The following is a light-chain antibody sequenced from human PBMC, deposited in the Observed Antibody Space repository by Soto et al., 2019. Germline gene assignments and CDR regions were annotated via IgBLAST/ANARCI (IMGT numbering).Light chain of an antibody. CDR1: SSDVGDYNY. CDR3: SSYTSISTDV. CDR2: EVS. J-gene: IGLJ1*01. V-gene: IGLV2-14*01. Sequence: QSALTQPASVSGSPGQSITISCTGTSSDVGDYNYVSWYQHHPGKAPKLIIFEVSSRPSGVSNRFSGSKSGNTASLTISGLQAEDEADYFCSSYTSISTDVFGTGTKLTVL.